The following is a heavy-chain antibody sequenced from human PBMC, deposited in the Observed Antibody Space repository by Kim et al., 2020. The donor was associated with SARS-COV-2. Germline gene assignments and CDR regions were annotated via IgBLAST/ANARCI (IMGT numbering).Heavy chain of an antibody. D-gene: IGHD1-1*01. CDR3: AGRHWNDPSSWFDP. V-gene: IGHV1-69*01. J-gene: IGHJ5*02. Sequence: HKFQGRGTITADESTSTAYLELSSLRSEDTAVYYCAGRHWNDPSSWFDPWGQGTLVTVSS.